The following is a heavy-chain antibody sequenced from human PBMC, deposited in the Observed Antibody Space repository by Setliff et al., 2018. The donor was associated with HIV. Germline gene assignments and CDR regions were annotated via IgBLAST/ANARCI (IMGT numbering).Heavy chain of an antibody. D-gene: IGHD1-1*01. V-gene: IGHV1-2*02. CDR3: ARQLSNSLDP. CDR1: GYTFTDYF. J-gene: IGHJ5*02. CDR2: ISPQNGDR. Sequence: ASVKVSCKASGYTFTDYFIHWVRQAPGQGLEWMGWISPQNGDRKIPRRFRGRVTMTRDTSISTVYMVLSGLTSYDTAVYFCARQLSNSLDPWGQGTPVTVSS.